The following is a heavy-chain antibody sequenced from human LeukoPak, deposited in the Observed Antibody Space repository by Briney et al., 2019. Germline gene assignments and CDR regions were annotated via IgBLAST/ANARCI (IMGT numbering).Heavy chain of an antibody. CDR3: ARDLTPPSYGDYGYYFDY. CDR2: ISYDGSNK. D-gene: IGHD4-17*01. CDR1: GFTFSSYA. Sequence: GGSLRLSCAASGFTFSSYAMHWVRQAPGKGLEWVAVISYDGSNKYYADSVKGRFTISRDNSKNTLYLQMNSLRAEDTAVYYCARDLTPPSYGDYGYYFDYWGQGTLVTVSS. V-gene: IGHV3-30-3*01. J-gene: IGHJ4*02.